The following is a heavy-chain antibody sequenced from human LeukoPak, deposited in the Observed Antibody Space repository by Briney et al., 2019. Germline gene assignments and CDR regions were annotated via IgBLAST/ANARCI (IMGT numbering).Heavy chain of an antibody. Sequence: PGGSLRLSCAASGFTVSSNYMTWVRQAPGKGLEGVSVIYSGGNTYYADSVNGRFTISRDNTKNTVYLQMNSLRADDTAVYYCARDVGFIVGATPGAFDIWGQGTMVTVSS. J-gene: IGHJ3*02. D-gene: IGHD1-26*01. V-gene: IGHV3-66*01. CDR2: IYSGGNT. CDR3: ARDVGFIVGATPGAFDI. CDR1: GFTVSSNY.